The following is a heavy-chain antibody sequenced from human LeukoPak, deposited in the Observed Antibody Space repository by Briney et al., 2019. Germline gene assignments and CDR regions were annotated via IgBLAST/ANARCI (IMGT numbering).Heavy chain of an antibody. CDR1: GGSISSYY. CDR3: ARARPAEPLDYDGNWFDP. J-gene: IGHJ5*02. D-gene: IGHD4-17*01. V-gene: IGHV4-59*01. CDR2: IYYSGTT. Sequence: SETLSLTCTVSGGSISSYYWSWIRQPPGKGLEWIGYIYYSGTTNYNPLLKSRVTISVDTSKNEFSLKLRSVTAADTAVYYCARARPAEPLDYDGNWFDPWGQGTLVTVSS.